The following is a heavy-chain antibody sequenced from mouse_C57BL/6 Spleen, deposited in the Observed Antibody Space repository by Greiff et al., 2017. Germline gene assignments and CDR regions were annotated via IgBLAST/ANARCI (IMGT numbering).Heavy chain of an antibody. J-gene: IGHJ4*01. CDR1: GYTFTSYW. D-gene: IGHD2-12*01. CDR3: ARGDYNAMDY. V-gene: IGHV1-69*01. CDR2: IDPSDSYT. Sequence: QVQLQQPGAELVMPGASVKLSCKASGYTFTSYWMPWVKQRPGQGLEWIGEIDPSDSYTNYNQKFKGKSTLTVDKSSSTAYMQRSSLTSEDSAVYYCARGDYNAMDYWGQGTSVTVSS.